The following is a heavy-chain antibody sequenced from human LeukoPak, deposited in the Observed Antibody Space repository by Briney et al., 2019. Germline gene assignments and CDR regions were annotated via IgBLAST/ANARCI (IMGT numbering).Heavy chain of an antibody. D-gene: IGHD2-2*01. V-gene: IGHV3-30-3*01. Sequence: PGRSLRLSCAASGFTFSSYAMHWVRQAPGKGLEWVAVISYDGSNKYYADSVKGRFTISRDNSKNTLYLRMNSLRAEDTAVYYCARDLADCSSTSCYFSDLDYWGQGTLVTVSS. J-gene: IGHJ4*02. CDR3: ARDLADCSSTSCYFSDLDY. CDR2: ISYDGSNK. CDR1: GFTFSSYA.